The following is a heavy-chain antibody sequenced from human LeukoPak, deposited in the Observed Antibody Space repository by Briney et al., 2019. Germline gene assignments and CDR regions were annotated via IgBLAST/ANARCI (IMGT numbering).Heavy chain of an antibody. V-gene: IGHV4-59*01. Sequence: PSETQSLTCIVSGGSISSFQWSWIRQPPGKGLEWIGYVSSSGSAHYNPSLKSRVTISIDTSKNQFSLKLSSVTAADTAVYYCARVCRGDCFYRGAYFFDYWGQGTLVTVSS. CDR2: VSSSGSA. CDR3: ARVCRGDCFYRGAYFFDY. D-gene: IGHD2-21*02. CDR1: GGSISSFQ. J-gene: IGHJ4*02.